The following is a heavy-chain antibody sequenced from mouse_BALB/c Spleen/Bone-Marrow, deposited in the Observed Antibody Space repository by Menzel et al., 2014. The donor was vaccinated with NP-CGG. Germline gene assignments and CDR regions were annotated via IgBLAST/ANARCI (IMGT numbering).Heavy chain of an antibody. CDR3: ARYGNGLMDY. CDR1: GFNIKDTY. J-gene: IGHJ4*01. D-gene: IGHD2-1*01. Sequence: EVQLQQSGAELVKPGASVKLSCTASGFNIKDTYMHWVKQRPEQGLEWIGRIDTANGNTKYDPKFQGKATLTADTSSNTAYLQLSSLTSEDTAVYYCARYGNGLMDYWGQGTSVTVSS. CDR2: IDTANGNT. V-gene: IGHV14-3*02.